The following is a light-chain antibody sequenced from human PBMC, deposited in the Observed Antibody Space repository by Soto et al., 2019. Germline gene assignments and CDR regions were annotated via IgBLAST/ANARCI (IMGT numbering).Light chain of an antibody. CDR1: SSNIGAGYD. Sequence: QSVLTQPPSVSGAPGQRVTISCTGSSSNIGAGYDVHWYQQLPGTAPKLLIYGNSNRPSGVPDRFSGSKSGTSASLGITGLQAEDEADYYCQSYDNSLSGSGVFGGGTKLTVL. V-gene: IGLV1-40*01. J-gene: IGLJ3*02. CDR3: QSYDNSLSGSGV. CDR2: GNS.